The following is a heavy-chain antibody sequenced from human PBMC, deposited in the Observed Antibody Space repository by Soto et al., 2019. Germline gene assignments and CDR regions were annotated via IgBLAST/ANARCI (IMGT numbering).Heavy chain of an antibody. Sequence: SETLSLTCAVSGGSISSSNRWSWVRQPPGKGLEWIGEIYHSGSTNYNPSLKSRVTISVDKSKNQFSLKLSSVTAADAAVYYCARDGRLLWFGESNPPYGMDVWGQGTTVTVSS. V-gene: IGHV4-4*02. CDR3: ARDGRLLWFGESNPPYGMDV. D-gene: IGHD3-10*01. CDR2: IYHSGST. J-gene: IGHJ6*02. CDR1: GGSISSSNR.